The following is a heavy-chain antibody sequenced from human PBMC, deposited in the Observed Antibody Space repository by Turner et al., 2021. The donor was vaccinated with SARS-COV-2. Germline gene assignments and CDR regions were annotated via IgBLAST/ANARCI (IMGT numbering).Heavy chain of an antibody. CDR2: VYYRGST. J-gene: IGHJ5*02. CDR3: ASHYYYDSSGPSNWFDP. D-gene: IGHD3-22*01. V-gene: IGHV4-39*01. Sequence: QLQLQESGPGLVKPSETLSLPCTVSGDSISSDNYYWGWIRQPPGKGLEWIGSVYYRGSTNYNPSLKSRVTISLDTSKNQSSLRLSSLTAADTAVYYCASHYYYDSSGPSNWFDPWGQGTLVTVSS. CDR1: GDSISSDNYY.